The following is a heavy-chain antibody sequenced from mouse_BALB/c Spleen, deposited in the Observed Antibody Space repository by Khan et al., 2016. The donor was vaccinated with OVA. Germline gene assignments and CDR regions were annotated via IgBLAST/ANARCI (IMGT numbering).Heavy chain of an antibody. J-gene: IGHJ4*01. CDR3: ARQPYYHYYAMDY. CDR1: GFSLTSYG. CDR2: IWSDGST. Sequence: VQLQESGPALVAPSQSLSITCTISGFSLTSYGIHWVRQPPGKGLEWLVVIWSDGSTTYNSTLKSRLSITKDNSKSQVFLKMNSLQTDDTAMYYCARQPYYHYYAMDYWGQGTSVTVSS. D-gene: IGHD2-10*01. V-gene: IGHV2-6-1*01.